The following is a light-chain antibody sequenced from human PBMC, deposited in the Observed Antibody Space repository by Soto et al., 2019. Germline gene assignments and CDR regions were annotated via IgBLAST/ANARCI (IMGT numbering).Light chain of an antibody. Sequence: QSALTQPASVSGSLGQSITISCTGTSSDVGYYNYVSWYQQHPGKAPKLMIYEVTNRPSGVSNRFSGSKSGNTASLTISGLQAEDEADYYCCSYTTSSTYVFGIGTKLTVL. V-gene: IGLV2-14*01. CDR2: EVT. J-gene: IGLJ1*01. CDR3: CSYTTSSTYV. CDR1: SSDVGYYNY.